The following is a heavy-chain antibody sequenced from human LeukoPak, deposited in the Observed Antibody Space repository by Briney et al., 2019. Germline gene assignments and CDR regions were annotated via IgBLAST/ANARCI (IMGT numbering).Heavy chain of an antibody. J-gene: IGHJ6*04. CDR1: GGSISDYY. Sequence: PSETLSLTCTVSGGSISDYYWNWIRQPPGKGLGWIGDIYYSGSTTYNPSLKSRLIMSVDTAKNQFSLKLRSVTAADTAVYYCARGDFCSSANCYLRPMDVWGKGTTVTVSP. D-gene: IGHD2-2*01. CDR3: ARGDFCSSANCYLRPMDV. CDR2: IYYSGST. V-gene: IGHV4-59*01.